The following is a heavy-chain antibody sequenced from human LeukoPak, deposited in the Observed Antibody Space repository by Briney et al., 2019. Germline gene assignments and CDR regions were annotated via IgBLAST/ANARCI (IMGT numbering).Heavy chain of an antibody. CDR3: ARVDRSGGSCYSGFGNWFDP. J-gene: IGHJ5*02. D-gene: IGHD2-15*01. CDR1: GGTFSSYA. V-gene: IGHV1-69*13. CDR2: IIPIFGTA. Sequence: SVKVSCKASGGTFSSYAISWVRQAPGQGLEWMGGIIPIFGTANYAQKFQGRVTITADESTSTAYMELSSLRSEDTAVYYCARVDRSGGSCYSGFGNWFDPWGQGTLVTVSS.